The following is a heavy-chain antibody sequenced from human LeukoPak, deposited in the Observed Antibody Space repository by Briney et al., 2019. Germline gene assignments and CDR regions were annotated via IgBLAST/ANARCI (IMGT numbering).Heavy chain of an antibody. CDR2: IKQDGSEK. V-gene: IGHV3-7*01. CDR1: GFTFSSYG. J-gene: IGHJ6*03. Sequence: PGGSLRLSCAASGFTFSSYGMHWVRQAPGKGLEWVANIKQDGSEKYYVDSVKGRFTISRDNAKNSLYLQMNSLRAEDTAVYYCARVVAVAGSGLFVPYYYYYMDVWGKGTTVTVSS. D-gene: IGHD6-19*01. CDR3: ARVVAVAGSGLFVPYYYYYMDV.